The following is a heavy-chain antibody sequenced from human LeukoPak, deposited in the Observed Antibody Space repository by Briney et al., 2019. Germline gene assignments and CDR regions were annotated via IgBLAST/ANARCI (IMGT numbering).Heavy chain of an antibody. J-gene: IGHJ4*02. CDR1: GGSVSSGSYY. CDR2: IYYSGST. V-gene: IGHV4-61*01. Sequence: SETLSLTCTVSGGSVSSGSYYWSWIRQPPGKGLEWIGYIYYSGSTNYNPSLKSRVAISVDTPKNQFSLKLSSVTAADTAVYYCARDNTQYDFWSGYHSAYYFVYWGQGTLVTVSS. CDR3: ARDNTQYDFWSGYHSAYYFVY. D-gene: IGHD3-3*01.